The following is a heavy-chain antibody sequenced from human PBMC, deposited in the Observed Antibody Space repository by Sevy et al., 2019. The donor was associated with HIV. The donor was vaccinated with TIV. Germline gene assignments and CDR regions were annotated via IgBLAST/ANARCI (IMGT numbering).Heavy chain of an antibody. CDR1: GFTFSSYA. D-gene: IGHD3-16*01. CDR3: ARTPGGAFDF. CDR2: ISYDGSNK. Sequence: GGSPRLSCAASGFTFSSYAMHWVRQAPGKGLEWVAVISYDGSNKYYADSVKGRFTISRDNSKNTLYLQMNSLSAEDTAVYYCARTPGGAFDFWGQGTMVTVSS. J-gene: IGHJ3*01. V-gene: IGHV3-30-3*01.